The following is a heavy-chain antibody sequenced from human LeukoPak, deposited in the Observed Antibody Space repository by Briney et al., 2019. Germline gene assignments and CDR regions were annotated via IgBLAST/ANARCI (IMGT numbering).Heavy chain of an antibody. J-gene: IGHJ6*02. D-gene: IGHD4-17*01. V-gene: IGHV3-9*01. CDR1: GFTFSSYA. CDR2: ISWNSGSI. CDR3: AKDNGYGDYESGMDV. Sequence: GGSLRLSCAASGFTFSSYAMHWVRQAPGKGLEWVSGISWNSGSIAYADSVKGRFTISRDNAKNSLYLQMNSLRAEDAALYYCAKDNGYGDYESGMDVWGQGTTVTVSS.